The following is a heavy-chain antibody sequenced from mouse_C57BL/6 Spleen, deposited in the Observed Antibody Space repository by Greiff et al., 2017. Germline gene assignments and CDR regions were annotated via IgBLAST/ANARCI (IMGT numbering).Heavy chain of an antibody. CDR1: GYDITNYL. D-gene: IGHD2-3*01. J-gene: IGHJ4*01. CDR3: ARRGWLLQGYYAMDY. Sequence: VQLQQSGAELVRPGTSVKVSCQASGYDITNYLIEWVKPRPGQGLAVIGVINPGSGGTNYNAKFKGKATLTADKSSSTAYMQLSSLTSEDAAVYGCARRGWLLQGYYAMDYWGQGTSVTVSS. V-gene: IGHV1-54*01. CDR2: INPGSGGT.